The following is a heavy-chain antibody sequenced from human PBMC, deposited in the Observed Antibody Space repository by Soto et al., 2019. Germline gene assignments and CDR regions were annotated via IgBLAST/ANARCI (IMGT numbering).Heavy chain of an antibody. CDR1: GYTFTSYD. V-gene: IGHV1-8*01. J-gene: IGHJ6*03. CDR2: MNPNSGNT. D-gene: IGHD6-6*01. CDR3: ARGDGKLAYYYYYMDV. Sequence: EASVKVSCKASGYTFTSYDINWVRQATGQGLEWMGWMNPNSGNTGYAQKFQGRVTMTRNTSISTAYMELSSLRSEDTAVYYCARGDGKLAYYYYYMDVWGKGTTVTVSS.